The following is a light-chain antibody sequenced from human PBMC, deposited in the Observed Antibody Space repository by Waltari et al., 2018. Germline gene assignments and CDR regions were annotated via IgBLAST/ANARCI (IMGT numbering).Light chain of an antibody. CDR1: QSVTNNF. V-gene: IGKV3-20*01. CDR2: DAT. Sequence: EVVLTQSPGTLSLSPGERATLSCRASQSVTNNFLAWYRQNPGQAPRLLIYDATRRATGSPDRFSGSGSGTDFTLTITRLEPEDFAVYYCQQYGSLPVTFGPGTQVDIK. CDR3: QQYGSLPVT. J-gene: IGKJ3*01.